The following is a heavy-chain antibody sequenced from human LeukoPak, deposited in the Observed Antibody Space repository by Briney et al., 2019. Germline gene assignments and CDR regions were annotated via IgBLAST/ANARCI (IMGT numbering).Heavy chain of an antibody. CDR2: IDYSENT. Sequence: SETLSLTCTASGDSISNGNYFWSWVRQHPGKGLEWIGYIDYSENTYYNPSLMSRVTMSLDTPKNQFSLNLTSVTAADSAVYYCARDHRDTIAVVRGLKRARYFDLWGRGTLVTVSS. CDR1: GDSISNGNYF. V-gene: IGHV4-31*03. CDR3: ARDHRDTIAVVRGLKRARYFDL. D-gene: IGHD3-10*01. J-gene: IGHJ2*01.